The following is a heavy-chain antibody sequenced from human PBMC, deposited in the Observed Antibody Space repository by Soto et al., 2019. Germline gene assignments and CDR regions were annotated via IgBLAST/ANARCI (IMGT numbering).Heavy chain of an antibody. V-gene: IGHV4-31*03. Sequence: QVQLQESGPGLVKPSQTLSLTCTVSGGSISSGGYYWSWIRQHPGKGLEWIGYIYYSGSTYYNPSLKSRVTISVDTSKNQFSLKLSSVTAADTAVYCCARDKDGSGSYFNYWGQGTLVTVSS. D-gene: IGHD3-10*01. CDR3: ARDKDGSGSYFNY. J-gene: IGHJ4*02. CDR1: GGSISSGGYY. CDR2: IYYSGST.